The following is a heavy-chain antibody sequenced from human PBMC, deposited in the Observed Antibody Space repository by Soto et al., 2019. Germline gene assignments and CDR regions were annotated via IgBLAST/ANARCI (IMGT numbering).Heavy chain of an antibody. CDR3: ARGGIVSTNKGKMDV. Sequence: GASVKVSCKASGFTFTSSAVQWVRQARGQRLEWIGWIVVGSGNTNYAQKFQDRVTMTTNTSTSTAYMELRRLRSDDTAVYYCARGGIVSTNKGKMDVWGQGTTVTVSS. V-gene: IGHV1-58*01. CDR2: IVVGSGNT. D-gene: IGHD5-12*01. CDR1: GFTFTSSA. J-gene: IGHJ6*02.